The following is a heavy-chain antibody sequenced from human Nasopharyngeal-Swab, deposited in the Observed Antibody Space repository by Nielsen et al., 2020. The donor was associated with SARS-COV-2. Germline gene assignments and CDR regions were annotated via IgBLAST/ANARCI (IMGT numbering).Heavy chain of an antibody. D-gene: IGHD5-24*01. V-gene: IGHV4-59*01. CDR1: GGSIRSYY. Sequence: SETLSLTCTVSGGSIRSYYWSWIRQPPGKGLEWIGYIYYSGSTNYNPSLKSRVTISVDTSKNQFSLKLSSVTAADTAVYYCARGEMATTSFDYWGQGTLVTVSS. CDR3: ARGEMATTSFDY. J-gene: IGHJ4*02. CDR2: IYYSGST.